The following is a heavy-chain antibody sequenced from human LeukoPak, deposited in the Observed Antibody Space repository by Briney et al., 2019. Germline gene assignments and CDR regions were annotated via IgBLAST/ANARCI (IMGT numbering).Heavy chain of an antibody. CDR1: GYTFTGYY. CDR2: INPNSGGT. Sequence: ASVKVSCKASGYTFTGYYMHWVRQAPGQGLEWMGRINPNSGGTNYAQKFQGRVTMTRDTSISTAYMELSRLRSDDTAVYYCARERYYYDSSGQIDYWGQGTLVTVSS. J-gene: IGHJ4*02. D-gene: IGHD3-22*01. CDR3: ARERYYYDSSGQIDY. V-gene: IGHV1-2*06.